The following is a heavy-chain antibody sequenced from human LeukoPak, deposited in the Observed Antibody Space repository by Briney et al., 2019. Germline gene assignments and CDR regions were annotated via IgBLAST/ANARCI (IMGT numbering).Heavy chain of an antibody. CDR3: ARGGYYDSSGYYQWYYFDY. Sequence: ASVKVSCKASGYTFTGYYMHWVRQAPGQGLEWMGWMNPNSGNTGYAQKFQGRVTMTRNTSISTAYMELSSLRSEDTAVYYCARGGYYDSSGYYQWYYFDYWGQGTLVTVSS. CDR1: GYTFTGYY. V-gene: IGHV1-8*02. J-gene: IGHJ4*01. D-gene: IGHD3-22*01. CDR2: MNPNSGNT.